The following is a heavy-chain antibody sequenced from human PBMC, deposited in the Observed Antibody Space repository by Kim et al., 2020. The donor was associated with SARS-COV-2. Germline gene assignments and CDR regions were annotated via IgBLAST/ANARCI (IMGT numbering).Heavy chain of an antibody. D-gene: IGHD5-18*01. J-gene: IGHJ6*03. CDR2: INPNSGGT. Sequence: ASVKVSCKASGYTFTGYYMHWVRQAPGQGLEWMGWINPNSGGTNYAQKFQGRVTMTRDTSISTAYMELSRLRSDDTAVYYCARGIVDTAMGPARYYYYYMDVWGKGTTVTVSS. CDR3: ARGIVDTAMGPARYYYYYMDV. V-gene: IGHV1-2*02. CDR1: GYTFTGYY.